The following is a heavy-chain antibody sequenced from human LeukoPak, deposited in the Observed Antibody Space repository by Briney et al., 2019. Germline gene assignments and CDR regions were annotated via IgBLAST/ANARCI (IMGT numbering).Heavy chain of an antibody. CDR2: IYYSGST. CDR1: GGSISSYY. Sequence: SETLSLTCTVSGGSISSYYWSWIRQPPGKGLEWIGYIYYSGSTNYNPSLKSRVTMSVDTSKNQFSLKLSSVTAADTAVYYCARESSHWYFDLWGRGTLVTVSS. CDR3: ARESSHWYFDL. V-gene: IGHV4-59*01. J-gene: IGHJ2*01.